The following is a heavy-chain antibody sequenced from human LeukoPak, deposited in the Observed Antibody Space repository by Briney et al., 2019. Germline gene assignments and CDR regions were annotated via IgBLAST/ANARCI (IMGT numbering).Heavy chain of an antibody. J-gene: IGHJ4*02. CDR1: GFTFSDYY. V-gene: IGHV3-11*04. CDR3: ARDEDYGDLFDY. D-gene: IGHD4-17*01. Sequence: PGGSLRLSCAASGFTFSDYYMTWIRQAPGKGLEWVSYISSSGITIYYADSVKGRFTVSRDNAKNSLYLQMNSLRAEDTAVYYCARDEDYGDLFDYWGQGTLVTVSS. CDR2: ISSSGITI.